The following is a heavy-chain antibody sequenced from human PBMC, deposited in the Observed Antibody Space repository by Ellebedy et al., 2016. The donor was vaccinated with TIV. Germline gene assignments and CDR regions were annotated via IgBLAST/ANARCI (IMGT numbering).Heavy chain of an antibody. CDR3: AKTHYRFGIIDYLDY. Sequence: AASVKVSCKAYDNSFTRFGFTWVRQAPGQGLEWMGWISAYNGNTKYAQMLQDRFTMTTDTSTKTVYIELRSLRSDDTALYYCAKTHYRFGIIDYLDYWGQGTLVTVSS. J-gene: IGHJ4*02. CDR1: DNSFTRFG. V-gene: IGHV1-18*04. CDR2: ISAYNGNT. D-gene: IGHD3-10*01.